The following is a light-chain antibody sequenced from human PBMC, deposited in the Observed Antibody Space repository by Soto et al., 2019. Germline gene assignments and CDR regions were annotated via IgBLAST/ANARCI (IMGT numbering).Light chain of an antibody. J-gene: IGLJ1*01. V-gene: IGLV2-23*03. Sequence: QSALTQPASVSGSPGQSITISCTGTSSDVGSYNLVSWYQQHPGKAPKLMIYEGSKRPSGVSNRFSGSKSGNTASLTISVLQSEDEADYYCCSYAGSSPFSYVFGTGTKVTVL. CDR2: EGS. CDR1: SSDVGSYNL. CDR3: CSYAGSSPFSYV.